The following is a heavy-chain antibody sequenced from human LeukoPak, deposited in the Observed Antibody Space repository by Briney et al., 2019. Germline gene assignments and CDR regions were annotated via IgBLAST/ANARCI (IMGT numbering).Heavy chain of an antibody. CDR2: ISYDGSNK. Sequence: GGSLRLSCAASGFTFSNYGMHWVRQAPGKGLEWVAVISYDGSNKDYVDSVKGRFTISRDNSKNTLSLQMSSLRAEDTAMYYCAKDRSIYSDGSYSPFDYWGQGTLVTVSS. CDR3: AKDRSIYSDGSYSPFDY. CDR1: GFTFSNYG. V-gene: IGHV3-30*18. D-gene: IGHD5-18*01. J-gene: IGHJ4*02.